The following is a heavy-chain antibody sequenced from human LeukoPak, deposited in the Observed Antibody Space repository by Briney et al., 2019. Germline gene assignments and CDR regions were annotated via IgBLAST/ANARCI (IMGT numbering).Heavy chain of an antibody. Sequence: SETLSLTCTVSGGSISSYYWSWIRQPPGKGLEWIGYISYTGSTKYNPSLKSRVTISVDTSNNQFSLKLSSVTTADTAVYYCARVGRGDHTWGSYSFDYWGQGTLVTVSS. J-gene: IGHJ4*02. D-gene: IGHD3-16*01. V-gene: IGHV4-59*01. CDR1: GGSISSYY. CDR2: ISYTGST. CDR3: ARVGRGDHTWGSYSFDY.